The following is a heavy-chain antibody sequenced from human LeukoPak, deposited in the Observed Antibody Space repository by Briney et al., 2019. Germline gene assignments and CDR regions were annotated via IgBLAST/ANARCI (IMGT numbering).Heavy chain of an antibody. D-gene: IGHD4-17*01. J-gene: IGHJ4*02. CDR2: IYSGGST. CDR3: ARLDGPTVTSFDY. Sequence: GGSLRPSCAASGFTVSSNFMGWVRQAPGKGLEWVSVIYSGGSTYYADSVKGRFTISRDNSKNTLYLQMKSLAAEDTAVYYCARLDGPTVTSFDYWGQGTLVTVSS. V-gene: IGHV3-53*01. CDR1: GFTVSSNF.